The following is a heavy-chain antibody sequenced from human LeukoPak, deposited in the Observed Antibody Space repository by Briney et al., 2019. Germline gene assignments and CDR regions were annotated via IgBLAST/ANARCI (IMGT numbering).Heavy chain of an antibody. CDR2: IRYDGSNK. CDR1: GFTFSSYG. V-gene: IGHV3-30*02. Sequence: GGSLRLSCAASGFTFSSYGMHWVRQAPGKGLEWVAFIRYDGSNKHYADSVKGRFTISRDNSKNTLYLQMNSLRAEDTAVYYCAKDLIAVAEGYFDYWGQGTLVTVSS. J-gene: IGHJ4*02. D-gene: IGHD6-19*01. CDR3: AKDLIAVAEGYFDY.